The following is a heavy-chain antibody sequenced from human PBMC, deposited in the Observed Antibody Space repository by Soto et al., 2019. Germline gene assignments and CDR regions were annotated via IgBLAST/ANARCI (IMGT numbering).Heavy chain of an antibody. D-gene: IGHD2-15*01. Sequence: ASVKVSCKASGGTFSSYAISWVRQAPGQGLEWMGGIIPIFGTANYAQKFQGRVTITADESTSTAYMELSSLRSEDTAVYCCARGGARALYCSGGSCYSNWFEPWGQGTLVTVSS. V-gene: IGHV1-69*13. CDR3: ARGGARALYCSGGSCYSNWFEP. CDR2: IIPIFGTA. CDR1: GGTFSSYA. J-gene: IGHJ5*02.